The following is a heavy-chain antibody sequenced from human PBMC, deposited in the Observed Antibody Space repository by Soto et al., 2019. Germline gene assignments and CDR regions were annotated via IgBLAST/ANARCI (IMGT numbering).Heavy chain of an antibody. D-gene: IGHD2-15*01. V-gene: IGHV1-69*12. CDR3: ARDGNMATIGSSWYFDP. CDR2: IIPIFGTA. J-gene: IGHJ2*01. CDR1: GGTFSSYA. Sequence: QVQLVQSGAEVKKPGSSVKVSCNASGGTFSSYAISGVRQAPGQGLEWMGGIIPIFGTAYYAQKFQRIVTITEDASTSTAYMEMSSLSSEDSAVDYRARDGNMATIGSSWYFDPWGRGTMVTVSS.